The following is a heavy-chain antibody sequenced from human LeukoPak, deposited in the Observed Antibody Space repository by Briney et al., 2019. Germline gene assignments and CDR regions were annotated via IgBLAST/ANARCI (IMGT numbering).Heavy chain of an antibody. CDR3: ARQYSVAVAGSSPFDY. D-gene: IGHD6-19*01. V-gene: IGHV4-39*01. Sequence: SETLSLTYTVSGGSISSSSYYWGWIRQPPGKGLEWIGSIYYSGSTYYNPSLKSRVTISVDTSKNQFSLKLSSVNAADTAVYYCARQYSVAVAGSSPFDYWGQGTLVTVSS. CDR1: GGSISSSSYY. CDR2: IYYSGST. J-gene: IGHJ4*02.